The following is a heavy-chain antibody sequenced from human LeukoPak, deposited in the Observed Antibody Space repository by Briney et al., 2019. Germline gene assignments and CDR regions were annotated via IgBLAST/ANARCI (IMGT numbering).Heavy chain of an antibody. V-gene: IGHV3-7*01. CDR2: IKQDGSEK. Sequence: GGSLRLSCAASGFTFSSYWMSWVRQAPGKGLEWVANIKQDGSEKYYVDSVKGRFTISRDNAKNSLYLQMNSLRAEDTAVYYCARGNYYDSSGLILPDYWGQGTLVTVSS. CDR1: GFTFSSYW. D-gene: IGHD3-22*01. J-gene: IGHJ4*02. CDR3: ARGNYYDSSGLILPDY.